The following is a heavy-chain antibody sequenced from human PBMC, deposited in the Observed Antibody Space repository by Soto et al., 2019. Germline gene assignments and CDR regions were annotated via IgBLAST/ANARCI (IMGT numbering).Heavy chain of an antibody. CDR2: ISAYNGNT. CDR1: GYTFTSYG. J-gene: IGHJ6*02. Sequence: GASVKVSCKASGYTFTSYGISWVRQAPGQGLEWMGWISAYNGNTNYAQKLQGRVTMTTDTSTSTAYMELRSLRSDDTAVYYCARRRDWNDYYYYGTDVWGQGTTVTVYS. CDR3: ARRRDWNDYYYYGTDV. D-gene: IGHD1-1*01. V-gene: IGHV1-18*04.